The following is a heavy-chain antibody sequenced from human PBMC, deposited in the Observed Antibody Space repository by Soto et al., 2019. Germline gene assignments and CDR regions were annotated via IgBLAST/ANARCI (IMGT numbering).Heavy chain of an antibody. J-gene: IGHJ4*02. V-gene: IGHV1-18*01. CDR1: GYSFSSYG. Sequence: QVQLVQSGAEVKRPGASVKVSCKASGYSFSSYGIRWVRQAPGQGLDWMGWISASNGNTNYAQKLQNRVTMTTNTSTNTAYMELRSMRSDDTAIYYCARDRGSGWFVYWGQGTLVTVSA. CDR2: ISASNGNT. CDR3: ARDRGSGWFVY. D-gene: IGHD6-19*01.